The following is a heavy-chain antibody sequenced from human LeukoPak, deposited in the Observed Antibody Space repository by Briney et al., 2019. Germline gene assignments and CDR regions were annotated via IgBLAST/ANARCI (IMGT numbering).Heavy chain of an antibody. CDR3: AKNGAVVPAAMLDY. CDR2: ISYDGSNK. CDR1: GLTFSSYG. V-gene: IGHV3-30*18. D-gene: IGHD2-2*01. Sequence: GGSLRLSCAASGLTFSSYGMHWVRQAPGKGLEWVAVISYDGSNKYYADSVKGRFTISRDNSKNTLYLQMNSLRAEDTAVYYCAKNGAVVPAAMLDYWGQGTLVTVSS. J-gene: IGHJ4*02.